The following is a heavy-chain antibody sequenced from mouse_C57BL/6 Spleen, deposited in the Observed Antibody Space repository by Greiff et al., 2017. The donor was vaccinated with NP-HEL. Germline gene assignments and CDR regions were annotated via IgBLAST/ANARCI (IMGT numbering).Heavy chain of an antibody. V-gene: IGHV1-64*01. Sequence: QVHVKQPGAELVKPGASVKLSCKASGYTFTSYWMHWVKQRPGQGLEWIGMIHPNSGSTNYNEKFKSKATLTVDKSSSTAYMQLSSLTSEDSAVYYCASGKYYFDYWGQGTTLTVSS. J-gene: IGHJ2*01. D-gene: IGHD4-1*01. CDR1: GYTFTSYW. CDR3: ASGKYYFDY. CDR2: IHPNSGST.